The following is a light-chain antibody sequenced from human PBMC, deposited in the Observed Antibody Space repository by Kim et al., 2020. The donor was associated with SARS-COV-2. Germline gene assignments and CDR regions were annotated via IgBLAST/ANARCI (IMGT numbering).Light chain of an antibody. J-gene: IGKJ5*01. Sequence: DVVMTQSPLSLPVTLGQPASISCRSSQGLVYRDGNTYLNWFHQRPGQSPRRLIYKVSYRDSGVPDRFSGSGSGTDFTLKISRVEAEDVGIYYCLQGRHWPITFGQGTRLEIK. CDR3: LQGRHWPIT. CDR1: QGLVYRDGNTY. CDR2: KVS. V-gene: IGKV2-30*01.